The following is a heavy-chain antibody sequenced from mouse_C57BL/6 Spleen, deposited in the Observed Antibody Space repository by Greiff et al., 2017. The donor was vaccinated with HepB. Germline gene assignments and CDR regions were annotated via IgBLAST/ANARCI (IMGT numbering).Heavy chain of an antibody. D-gene: IGHD2-1*01. CDR2: IYPRSGNT. V-gene: IGHV1-81*01. CDR1: GYTFTSYG. J-gene: IGHJ2*01. Sequence: QVQLKQSGAELARPGASVKLSCKASGYTFTSYGISWVKQRTGQGLEWIGEIYPRSGNTYYNEKFKGKATLTADKYSSTAYMELRSLTSEDSAVYFCARREDGNYVRYFDYWGQGTTLTVSS. CDR3: ARREDGNYVRYFDY.